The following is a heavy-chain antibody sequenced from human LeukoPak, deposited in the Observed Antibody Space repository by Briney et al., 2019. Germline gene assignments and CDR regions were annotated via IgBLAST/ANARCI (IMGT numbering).Heavy chain of an antibody. CDR3: ARRVSMVDYYFDY. Sequence: PGESLKISCQGSGYSFTSYWIGWVRQMPGKGLEWMGIIYPDDSDTRYSPSFQGQVTISADKSISTAYLQWSSLKASDTAMYYCARRVSMVDYYFDYWGQGTLVTVSS. CDR2: IYPDDSDT. CDR1: GYSFTSYW. J-gene: IGHJ4*02. D-gene: IGHD4/OR15-4a*01. V-gene: IGHV5-51*01.